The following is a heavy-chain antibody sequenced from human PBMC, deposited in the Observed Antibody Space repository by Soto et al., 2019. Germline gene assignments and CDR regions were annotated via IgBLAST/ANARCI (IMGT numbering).Heavy chain of an antibody. D-gene: IGHD3-9*01. V-gene: IGHV1-69*13. CDR2: IIAFFGTP. CDR1: GGTFSSYA. Sequence: ASVKVSCKPSGGTFSSYAISWVRQAPGQGLEWMGGIIAFFGTPNYAQMFQGRVTITADESTSTAYMELSSLRSEDTAVYYYARSTISSRLFDYWGQGTLVTVSS. J-gene: IGHJ4*02. CDR3: ARSTISSRLFDY.